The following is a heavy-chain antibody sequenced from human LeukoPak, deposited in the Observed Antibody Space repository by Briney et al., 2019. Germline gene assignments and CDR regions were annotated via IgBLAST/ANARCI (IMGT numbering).Heavy chain of an antibody. CDR3: ARELRVVMHDAFDI. CDR1: GGSICSYY. D-gene: IGHD2-21*01. Sequence: SETLSLTCTVSGGSICSYYWSWIRQPPGKGLEWSGYIYYSGSTNYNPSLKSRVTISVDTSKNQFSLKLSSVTAADTAVYYCARELRVVMHDAFDIWGQGTMVTVSS. J-gene: IGHJ3*02. V-gene: IGHV4-59*01. CDR2: IYYSGST.